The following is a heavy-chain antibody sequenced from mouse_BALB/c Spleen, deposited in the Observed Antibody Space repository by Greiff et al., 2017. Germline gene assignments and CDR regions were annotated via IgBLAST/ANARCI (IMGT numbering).Heavy chain of an antibody. J-gene: IGHJ3*01. CDR3: ATTMITWFAY. CDR1: GYSITSDYA. V-gene: IGHV3-2*02. D-gene: IGHD2-4*01. Sequence: EVQLQESGPGLVKPSQSLSLTCTVTGYSITSDYAWNWIRQFPGNKLEWMGYISYSGSTSYNPSLKSRISITRDTSKNQFFLQLNSVTTEDTATYYCATTMITWFAYWGQGTLVTVSA. CDR2: ISYSGST.